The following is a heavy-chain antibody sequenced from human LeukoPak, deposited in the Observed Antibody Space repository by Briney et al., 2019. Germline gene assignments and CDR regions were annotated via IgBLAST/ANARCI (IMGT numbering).Heavy chain of an antibody. CDR1: GFTVSSNY. V-gene: IGHV3-66*01. CDR3: ARDRGFYYMDV. CDR2: IYSGGST. J-gene: IGHJ6*03. D-gene: IGHD3-10*01. Sequence: GGSLRLSCAASGFTVSSNYMSWVRQAPGKGLEWVAVIYSGGSTYYADSVKGRFTISRDNSKNTLYLQMNSLRAEDTAVYYCARDRGFYYMDVWGKGTTVTVSS.